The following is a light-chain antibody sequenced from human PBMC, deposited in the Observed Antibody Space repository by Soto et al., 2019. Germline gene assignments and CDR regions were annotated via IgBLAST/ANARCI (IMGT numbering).Light chain of an antibody. V-gene: IGLV2-14*01. J-gene: IGLJ2*01. CDR1: SSDVGGYNY. CDR3: SSYTSSSPL. Sequence: QSALTQPASVSGSPGQSITISCTGTSSDVGGYNYVSWYQQHPGKAHKLMIYDVSNRPSGVSNRFSGSKSCNTASLTISRLQDEDEADYYCSSYTSSSPLFGGGTKVTVL. CDR2: DVS.